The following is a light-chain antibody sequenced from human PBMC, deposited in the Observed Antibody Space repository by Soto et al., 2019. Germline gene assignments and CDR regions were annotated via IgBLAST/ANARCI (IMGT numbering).Light chain of an antibody. CDR2: DAS. CDR1: QSVSNY. J-gene: IGKJ1*01. CDR3: QQRSIWPWT. V-gene: IGKV3-11*01. Sequence: EIVLTQSPATLSLSPGERATLSCWASQSVSNYFVWYQQKPGQAPRLIIYDASKRATGIPARFSGSGSGTDCTLTISSLEPEDFAVYYCQQRSIWPWTFGQGTKVDIK.